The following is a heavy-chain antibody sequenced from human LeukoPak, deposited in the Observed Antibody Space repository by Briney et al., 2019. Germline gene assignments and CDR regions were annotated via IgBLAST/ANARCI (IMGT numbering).Heavy chain of an antibody. V-gene: IGHV3-21*01. CDR1: GFTFSSHS. D-gene: IGHD1-14*01. CDR3: ARNTRGRAEIPGTASD. J-gene: IGHJ4*02. CDR2: ISSSSSYI. Sequence: GGSLRLSCAASGFTFSSHSMNWVRQAPGKGLEWVSSISSSSSYINYADSVKGRFTISRDNAKNSLYLQMNRLTVEDTAFYYCARNTRGRAEIPGTASDWGQGTLVTVSS.